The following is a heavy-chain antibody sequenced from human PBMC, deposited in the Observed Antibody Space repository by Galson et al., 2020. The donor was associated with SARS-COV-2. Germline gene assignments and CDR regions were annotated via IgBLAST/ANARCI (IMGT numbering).Heavy chain of an antibody. V-gene: IGHV4-31*03. CDR3: SRDGTDALGAFGI. CDR1: GGSISSGGYN. CDR2: IYYSGST. Sequence: KASETLTLTCTVPGGSISSGGYNWSWNRQHPGKGLEWIGYIYYSGSTYHNPSLKSRVTISVDTSKNQFSLKLSSVTAAATAVYYCSRDGTDALGAFGIWGQGTMVTVSS. D-gene: IGHD1-26*01. J-gene: IGHJ3*02.